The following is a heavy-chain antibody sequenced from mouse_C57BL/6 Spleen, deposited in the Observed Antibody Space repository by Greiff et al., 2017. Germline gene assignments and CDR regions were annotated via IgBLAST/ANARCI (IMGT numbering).Heavy chain of an antibody. Sequence: EVHLVESGGDLVKPGGSLKLSCAASGFTFSSYGMSWVRQTPDKRLEWVATISSGGSYNYYPDSVKGRFTISRDNAKNTLYLQMSSLKSEDTAMYYCARQDSSGLDYWGQGTTLTVSS. J-gene: IGHJ2*01. V-gene: IGHV5-6*01. CDR2: ISSGGSYN. CDR1: GFTFSSYG. CDR3: ARQDSSGLDY. D-gene: IGHD3-2*02.